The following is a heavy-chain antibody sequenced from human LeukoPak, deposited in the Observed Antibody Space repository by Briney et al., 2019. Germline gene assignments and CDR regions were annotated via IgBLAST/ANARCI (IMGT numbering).Heavy chain of an antibody. J-gene: IGHJ6*02. CDR2: VNSDGSST. CDR1: GFTFSSYW. CDR3: ALGLPPSVHVDTAMVRNGMDV. D-gene: IGHD5-18*01. Sequence: GGSLRLSCAASGFTFSSYWMHWVRQAPGKGLVWVSRVNSDGSSTSYADSVKGRFTISRDNAKHTLYLQMNSLRAEDTAVYYCALGLPPSVHVDTAMVRNGMDVWGQGTTVTVSS. V-gene: IGHV3-74*01.